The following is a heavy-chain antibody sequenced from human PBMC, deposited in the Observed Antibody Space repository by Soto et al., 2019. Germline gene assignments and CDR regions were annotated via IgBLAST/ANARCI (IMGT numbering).Heavy chain of an antibody. CDR3: ARGPYDAFDI. CDR1: GGSIGRSY. V-gene: IGHV4-59*01. Sequence: SETLSLTCAVSGGSIGRSYWSWIRQPPGRGLQWIGYIYYSGSTYYNPSLKSRVTMSVDTSKIQFSLRLKSVTAADTAVYYCARGPYDAFDIWGQGTMVTVSS. CDR2: IYYSGST. J-gene: IGHJ3*02.